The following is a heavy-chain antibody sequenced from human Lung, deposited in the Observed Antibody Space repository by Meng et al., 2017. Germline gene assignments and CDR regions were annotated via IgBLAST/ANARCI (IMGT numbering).Heavy chain of an antibody. J-gene: IGHJ4*02. CDR2: INAYNGDT. CDR1: GYTFTNYG. V-gene: IGHV1-18*01. CDR3: ARVEVGITSGDY. Sequence: QAQLVQAGGEVKKPGGSVTVSCKASGYTFTNYGITWVRQAPGQGLEWMGWINAYNGDTNYAQTLQGRVTMTTDTSTSTAYMELRSLRSDDTAVYYCARVEVGITSGDYWGQGTLVTVSS. D-gene: IGHD1-26*01.